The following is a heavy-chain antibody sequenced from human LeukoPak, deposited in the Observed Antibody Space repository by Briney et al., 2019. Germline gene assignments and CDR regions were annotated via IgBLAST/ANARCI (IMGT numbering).Heavy chain of an antibody. CDR2: IYYSGST. D-gene: IGHD3-3*01. V-gene: IGHV4-59*01. Sequence: SETLSLTCTVSGGSISSYYWSWIRQPPGKGVEWIGYIYYSGSTNYNPSLKSRVTISVDTSKNQFSLKLSSVTAADTAVYYCARVALYDFWSGYYEIWFDPWGQGTLVTVSS. J-gene: IGHJ5*02. CDR1: GGSISSYY. CDR3: ARVALYDFWSGYYEIWFDP.